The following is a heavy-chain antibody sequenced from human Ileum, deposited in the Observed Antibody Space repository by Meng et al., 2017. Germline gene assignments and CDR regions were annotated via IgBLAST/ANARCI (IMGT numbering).Heavy chain of an antibody. CDR1: GASLSTGGYY. D-gene: IGHD5/OR15-5a*01. CDR2: SYYDGSS. CDR3: TRGGFGYSVPFDF. V-gene: IGHV4-31*03. Sequence: QVQLQESGPGLVKPSQTLSFTCRVSGASLSTGGYYWGWIRQQPGKGLEWIGYSYYDGSSYYNPSLKSRPIISLDASKSQFSLRLTSMTAADTAIYYCTRGGFGYSVPFDFWGQGTLVTVSS. J-gene: IGHJ4*02.